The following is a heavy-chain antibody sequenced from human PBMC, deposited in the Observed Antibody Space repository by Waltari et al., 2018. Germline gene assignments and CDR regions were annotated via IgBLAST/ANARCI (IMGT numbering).Heavy chain of an antibody. Sequence: QVQLQQWGAGLLKPSETLSLTCAVYGGSFSGYYWSWIRQPPGKGLEWIGEINHSGSTYYNPSLKSRVTISVDTSKNQFSLKLSSVTAADTAVYYCARAYDFWSGYVGNFDYWGQGTLVTVSS. CDR1: GGSFSGYY. CDR3: ARAYDFWSGYVGNFDY. D-gene: IGHD3-3*01. CDR2: INHSGST. V-gene: IGHV4-34*01. J-gene: IGHJ4*02.